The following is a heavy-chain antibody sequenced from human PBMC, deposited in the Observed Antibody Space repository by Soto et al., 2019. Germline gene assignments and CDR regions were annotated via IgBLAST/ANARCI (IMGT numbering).Heavy chain of an antibody. CDR3: ARGTTTSAFSVMDV. D-gene: IGHD1-1*01. CDR2: ISYDGDNK. J-gene: IGHJ6*02. V-gene: IGHV3-30-3*01. CDR1: GFTFNYHA. Sequence: QVQLVESGGGVVQPGRSLRLSCAASGFTFNYHALNWVRQAPGKGLEWVAVISYDGDNKYIAEAVKGRLTISRDNPKNTVSLQMNSLRTEDTAMYFCARGTTTSAFSVMDVWGQGTTVTVSS.